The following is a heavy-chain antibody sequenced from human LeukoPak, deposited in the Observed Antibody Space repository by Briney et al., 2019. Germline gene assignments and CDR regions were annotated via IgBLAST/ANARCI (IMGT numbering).Heavy chain of an antibody. CDR2: VVGNGGTT. J-gene: IGHJ4*02. CDR3: ARERAFYYFDY. CDR1: GFTFTSYT. Sequence: AGGSLRLSCAASGFTFTSYTIHCVRQAPGKGVEYVSAVVGNGGTTYYANSVKGRFTISRDNSKNTVYLQMGSLRAEDTAVYYCARERAFYYFDYWGQGALVTVSS. V-gene: IGHV3-64*01.